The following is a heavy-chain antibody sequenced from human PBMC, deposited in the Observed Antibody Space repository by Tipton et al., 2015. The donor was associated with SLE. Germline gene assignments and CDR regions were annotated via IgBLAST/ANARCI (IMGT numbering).Heavy chain of an antibody. CDR1: SASISSYF. J-gene: IGHJ4*02. CDR3: ARHIDSGNYYSALDY. D-gene: IGHD3-10*01. CDR2: IYYSGST. Sequence: TLSLTCTVSSASISSYFWGWIRQPPGKRLESIGYIYYSGSTNYNPSLRSRVTISVDTSKNQFSLKLSSVTAADTAVYYCARHIDSGNYYSALDYWGQGTLVIVSS. V-gene: IGHV4-59*08.